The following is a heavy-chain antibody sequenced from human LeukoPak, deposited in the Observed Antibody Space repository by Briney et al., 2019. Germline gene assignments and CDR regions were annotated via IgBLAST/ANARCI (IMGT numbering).Heavy chain of an antibody. CDR2: IRYDGSNK. CDR1: GFTFSSYG. CDR3: AKGFSGYSGYDDLTIFDY. Sequence: GGSLRLSCAASGFTFSSYGMHWVCQAPGKGLEWVAFIRYDGSNKYYADSVKGRFTISRDNSKNTLYLQMNSLRAEDTAVCYCAKGFSGYSGYDDLTIFDYWGQGTLVTVSS. J-gene: IGHJ4*02. V-gene: IGHV3-30*02. D-gene: IGHD5-12*01.